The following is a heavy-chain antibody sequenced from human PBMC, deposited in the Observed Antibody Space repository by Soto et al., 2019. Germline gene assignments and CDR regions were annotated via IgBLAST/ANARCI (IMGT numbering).Heavy chain of an antibody. D-gene: IGHD2-21*01. CDR3: ARAVITPRD. V-gene: IGHV4-61*03. Sequence: QVQLQESGPGLVKPSETLSLTCTVSGGSVSSGNYYWSWIRQPPGKGLEWIGYIYYSGSTNYNPSLXXRXTXXVDTSKNHFSLKLSSVTAADTAIYYCARAVITPRDWGQGTLVTVSS. CDR2: IYYSGST. J-gene: IGHJ4*02. CDR1: GGSVSSGNYY.